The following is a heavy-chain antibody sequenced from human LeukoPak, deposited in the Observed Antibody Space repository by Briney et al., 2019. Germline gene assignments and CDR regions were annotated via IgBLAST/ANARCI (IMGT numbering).Heavy chain of an antibody. D-gene: IGHD6-25*01. Sequence: SETLSLTCAVSGGSIITYFWSWLRQPPGKGLEWIGYINYSGITNYNPSLKSRVIILVDTSKNQFSLKLSSVTAADTAVYYCARGVAADFGYYMDVWGKGTTVTVSS. CDR3: ARGVAADFGYYMDV. CDR1: GGSIITYF. J-gene: IGHJ6*03. CDR2: INYSGIT. V-gene: IGHV4-59*01.